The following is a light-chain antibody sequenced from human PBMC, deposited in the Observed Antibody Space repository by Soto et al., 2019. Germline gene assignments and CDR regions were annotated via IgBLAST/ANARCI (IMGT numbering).Light chain of an antibody. CDR3: QQYGSSPLT. CDR1: QSVSSSY. V-gene: IGKV3-20*01. J-gene: IGKJ4*01. Sequence: EIVLTQSPGTLSLSPGERATLSCRASQSVSSSYLAWYQQKPGQAPRLLIYGASSRATGIPDRFSGSGSGTDFTLPISRREPEDLAVYYCQQYGSSPLTFGGGTRGKIK. CDR2: GAS.